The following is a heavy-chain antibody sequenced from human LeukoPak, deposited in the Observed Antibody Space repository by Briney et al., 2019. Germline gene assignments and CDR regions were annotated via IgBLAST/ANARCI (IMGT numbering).Heavy chain of an antibody. CDR1: GFTFSSYA. CDR3: ATYCSSTSCYLS. V-gene: IGHV3-30-3*01. CDR2: ISYDGSNK. D-gene: IGHD2-2*01. J-gene: IGHJ5*02. Sequence: GGSLRLSCAASGFTFSSYAMHWVRQAPGKGLEWVTVISYDGSNKYYADSVKGRFTISRDNSKNTLYLQMNSLRAEDTAVYYCATYCSSTSCYLSWGQGTLVTVSS.